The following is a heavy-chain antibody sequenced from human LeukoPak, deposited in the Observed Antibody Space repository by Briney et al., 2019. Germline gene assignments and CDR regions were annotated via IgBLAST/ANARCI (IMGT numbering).Heavy chain of an antibody. V-gene: IGHV3-30*18. CDR2: ISYDGSSK. CDR3: AKAADQYCYSYFYYMDV. D-gene: IGHD2-8*02. Sequence: GGSLRLSCAASGFTFSSYGMHWVRQAPGKGLEWVAVISYDGSSKDYADSVKGRFTISRDNSKNTLYLQMNSLTVEDTAVYYCAKAADQYCYSYFYYMDVWGKGTTVTVSS. J-gene: IGHJ6*03. CDR1: GFTFSSYG.